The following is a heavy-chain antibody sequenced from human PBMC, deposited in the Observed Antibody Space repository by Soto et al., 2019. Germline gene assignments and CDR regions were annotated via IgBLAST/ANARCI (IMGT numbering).Heavy chain of an antibody. Sequence: SETLSLTCTVSGGSINYNTFYWGWIRQPPGKGLEWIGSIYYSGTTYYNPSLRSRVTISVDTSDNQFSMKLSSVTAADTAVYYCARYLSYGDYALVYWGREPWSPSPQ. CDR2: IYYSGTT. V-gene: IGHV4-39*01. J-gene: IGHJ4*02. D-gene: IGHD4-17*01. CDR3: ARYLSYGDYALVY. CDR1: GGSINYNTFY.